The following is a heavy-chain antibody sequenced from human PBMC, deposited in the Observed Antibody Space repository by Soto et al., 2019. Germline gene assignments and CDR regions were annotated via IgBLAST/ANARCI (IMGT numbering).Heavy chain of an antibody. CDR1: GFTFSSYA. CDR2: ISYDGSNK. Sequence: GGSLRLSCAASGFTFSSYAMHWVRQAPGKGLEWVAVISYDGSNKYYADSVKGRFTISRDNSKNTLYLQMNSLRAEDTAVYYCARDITRFGELLYYWGQGTLVTVSS. CDR3: ARDITRFGELLYY. J-gene: IGHJ4*02. V-gene: IGHV3-30-3*01. D-gene: IGHD3-10*01.